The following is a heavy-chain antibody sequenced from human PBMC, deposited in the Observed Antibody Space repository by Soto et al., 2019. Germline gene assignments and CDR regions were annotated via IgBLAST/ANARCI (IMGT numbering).Heavy chain of an antibody. Sequence: QVQLVQSGAEVKKPGASVKVSCEASGDTFTGYYVHWVRQAPGQGLEWMGWISPHGGGAKDAQNFQGRVTLPTDKSHSTAYMGMTRLRSDDTAVYFCARGASGGNPPRSWGQGTLVTASS. V-gene: IGHV1-2*02. CDR2: ISPHGGGA. CDR3: ARGASGGNPPRS. CDR1: GDTFTGYY. J-gene: IGHJ4*02. D-gene: IGHD6-25*01.